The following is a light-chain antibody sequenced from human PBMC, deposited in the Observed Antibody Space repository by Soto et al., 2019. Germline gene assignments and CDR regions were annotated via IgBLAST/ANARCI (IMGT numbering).Light chain of an antibody. CDR2: SDN. V-gene: IGLV1-44*01. CDR1: NSNIGRNS. Sequence: QPVLTQPPSASATPGQRVTISCSGGNSNIGRNSVNWYQQLPGTAPKLLMYSDNQRPSGVPDRFSGSKSGTSASLAISGLQSEDEADYYCAACDDSLSGYVFGTGTNVTVL. J-gene: IGLJ1*01. CDR3: AACDDSLSGYV.